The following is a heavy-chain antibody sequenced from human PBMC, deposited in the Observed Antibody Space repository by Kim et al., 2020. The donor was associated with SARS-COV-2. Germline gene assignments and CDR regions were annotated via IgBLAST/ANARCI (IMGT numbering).Heavy chain of an antibody. CDR1: GGSFSGYY. Sequence: SETLSLTCAVYGGSFSGYYWSWIRQPPGKGLEWIGEINHSGSTNYNPSLKSRVTISVDTSKNQFSLKLSSVTAADTAVYYCARGIVYYDFWSGTVEVPGWTGLHVYFQHWGQGTLVTVSS. CDR2: INHSGST. CDR3: ARGIVYYDFWSGTVEVPGWTGLHVYFQH. V-gene: IGHV4-34*01. J-gene: IGHJ1*01. D-gene: IGHD3-3*01.